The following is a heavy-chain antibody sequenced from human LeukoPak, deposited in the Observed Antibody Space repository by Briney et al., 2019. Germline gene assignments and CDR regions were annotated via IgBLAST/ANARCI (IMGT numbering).Heavy chain of an antibody. CDR1: GYTFTGYY. CDR2: INPNSGGT. CDR3: ARGSYDFWSGYIKTFDY. V-gene: IGHV1-2*02. Sequence: ASVKVSCKASGYTFTGYYMHWVRQAPGQGLEWMGWINPNSGGTNYAQKFQGRVTMTRDTSISTAYMELSRLRSDDTAVYYCARGSYDFWSGYIKTFDYWGQGTLVTVSS. D-gene: IGHD3-3*01. J-gene: IGHJ4*02.